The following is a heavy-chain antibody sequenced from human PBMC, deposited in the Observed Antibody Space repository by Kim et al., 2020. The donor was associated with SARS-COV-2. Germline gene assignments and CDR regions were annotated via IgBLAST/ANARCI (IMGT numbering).Heavy chain of an antibody. D-gene: IGHD3-9*01. CDR3: ARDRGSITIFPLYYYGMDV. J-gene: IGHJ6*02. CDR2: ISAYNGNT. CDR1: GYTFTSYG. V-gene: IGHV1-18*04. Sequence: ASVKVSCKASGYTFTSYGISWVRQAPGQGLEWMGWISAYNGNTNYAQKLQGRVTMTTDTSTSTAYMELRSLRSDDTAVYYCARDRGSITIFPLYYYGMDVWGQGTTVTVSS.